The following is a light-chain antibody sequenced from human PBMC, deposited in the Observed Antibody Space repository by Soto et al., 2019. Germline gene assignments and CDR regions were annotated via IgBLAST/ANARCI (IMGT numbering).Light chain of an antibody. CDR1: QNVSRF. Sequence: EIVLTQSPATLSLSPGERATLSCRASQNVSRFLAWYQRRPGQAPRLLIYDASNRASGIPARFSGSGSGADFPLPSRSLGPGDFGVYYRQQRSNWPPLPFGGGTKVEIK. CDR3: QQRSNWPPLP. V-gene: IGKV3-11*01. CDR2: DAS. J-gene: IGKJ4*01.